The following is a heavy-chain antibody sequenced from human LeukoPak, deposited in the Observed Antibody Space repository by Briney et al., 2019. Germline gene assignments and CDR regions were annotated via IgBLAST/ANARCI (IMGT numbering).Heavy chain of an antibody. J-gene: IGHJ4*02. D-gene: IGHD4-17*01. CDR3: ARQLQATVTTFDY. CDR1: GGSISGHY. Sequence: PSETLSLTCTVSGGSISGHYWNWIRQTPGKGLEWIGYVYSSGTTKYNAALKRRVTISVDTSKNQFSLKLSSVTAADTAVYYCARQLQATVTTFDYWGQGTLVTVSS. V-gene: IGHV4-59*11. CDR2: VYSSGTT.